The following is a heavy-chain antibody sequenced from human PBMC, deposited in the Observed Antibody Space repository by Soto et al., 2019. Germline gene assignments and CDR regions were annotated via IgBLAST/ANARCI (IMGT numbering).Heavy chain of an antibody. CDR3: ARGRGEFDP. J-gene: IGHJ5*02. CDR1: GFTFSDHY. Sequence: QVQLVESGGGLVKPGGSLRLSCAATGFTFSDHYMSWIRQAPGKGLEWVSYISGSATIIYYADSIKGRFTISRDNAKNSLFLQMTSLRVDDTAVYYCARGRGEFDPWGQGTLLTVSS. V-gene: IGHV3-11*01. CDR2: ISGSATII.